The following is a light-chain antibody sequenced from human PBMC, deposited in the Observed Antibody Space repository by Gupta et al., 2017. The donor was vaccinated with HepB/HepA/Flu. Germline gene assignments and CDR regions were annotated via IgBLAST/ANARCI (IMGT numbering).Light chain of an antibody. V-gene: IGKV4-1*01. CDR3: HQYIRTPYT. CDR2: WAS. Sequence: DIVMSQSPESLAVSLGERDTITCKSSQTIYSSENRKNFLAWYQQKPGQPPRLLIYWASTRESGVTDRFSGSGSGTEFTLTITSLQAEDVAVYFCHQYIRTPYTFGQGTKLEIK. CDR1: QTIYSSENRKNF. J-gene: IGKJ2*01.